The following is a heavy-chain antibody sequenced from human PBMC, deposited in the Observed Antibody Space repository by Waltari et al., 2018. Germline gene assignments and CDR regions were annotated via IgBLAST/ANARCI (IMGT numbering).Heavy chain of an antibody. CDR1: GFTVRNNY. Sequence: EVQLVESGGGLIQPGGSLRLSCAASGFTVRNNYMSWVRQAPGKGLEWVASIYSGGSTLYAAFVKGRVTISRDNTKNTLYLQMNSTGAEDTAVYYCASCVAPSHYWGQGTLVTVSS. D-gene: IGHD2-21*01. CDR3: ASCVAPSHY. V-gene: IGHV3-53*01. J-gene: IGHJ4*02. CDR2: IYSGGST.